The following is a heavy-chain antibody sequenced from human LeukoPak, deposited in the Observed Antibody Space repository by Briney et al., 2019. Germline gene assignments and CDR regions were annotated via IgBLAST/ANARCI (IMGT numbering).Heavy chain of an antibody. CDR1: GYTFTGYY. Sequence: ASVKVSCKASGYTFTGYYMHWVRQAPGQGLEWMGRINPNSGGTNYAQKFQGRVTMTRDTSISTAYMELSGLRSDDTAVYYRAREAAARPGAFDIWGQGTMVTVSS. J-gene: IGHJ3*02. CDR3: AREAAARPGAFDI. V-gene: IGHV1-2*06. CDR2: INPNSGGT. D-gene: IGHD6-6*01.